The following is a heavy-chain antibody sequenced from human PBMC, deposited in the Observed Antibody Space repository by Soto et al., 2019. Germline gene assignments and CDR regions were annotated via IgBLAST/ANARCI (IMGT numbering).Heavy chain of an antibody. J-gene: IGHJ5*02. CDR3: EWVVQPTVTTNNWFDP. V-gene: IGHV1-18*01. CDR1: GYTFTRYG. D-gene: IGHD4-17*01. Sequence: QVQLVQSGAEVKQPADSVQVSCKASGYTFTRYGISWVRQAPGQGLDWMGWISAYNGHTSYARKHQGRVTMTPDTSTSTAYMELRSLRSDVTAVYYCEWVVQPTVTTNNWFDPWGRGTLVTVSS. CDR2: ISAYNGHT.